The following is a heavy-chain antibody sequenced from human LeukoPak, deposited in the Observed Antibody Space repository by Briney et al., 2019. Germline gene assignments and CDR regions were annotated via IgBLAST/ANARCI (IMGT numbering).Heavy chain of an antibody. J-gene: IGHJ6*03. CDR3: ANRYCSGGSCLPRYYYYYYMHV. CDR1: GFTFSSYG. D-gene: IGHD2-15*01. Sequence: PGGSLRLSCAASGFTFSSYGMHWVRQAPCKGLEWVAFIRYDGSNKYYADSVKGRFTISRDNSKNTLYLQMNSLRAEDTAVYYCANRYCSGGSCLPRYYYYYYMHVWGKGTTVTVSS. V-gene: IGHV3-30*02. CDR2: IRYDGSNK.